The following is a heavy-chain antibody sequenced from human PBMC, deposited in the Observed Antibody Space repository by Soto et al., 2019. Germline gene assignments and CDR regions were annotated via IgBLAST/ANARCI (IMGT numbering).Heavy chain of an antibody. D-gene: IGHD2-2*02. CDR2: VTETSGGT. V-gene: IGHV3-23*01. CDR1: GFTFSIYV. J-gene: IGHJ4*02. Sequence: PGESLKISCAASGFTFSIYVMTWVRRAPGKGLEWVSTVTETSGGTYYADSVKGRFTISRDDAKNTLYLQANSLRAEDTAVYFCARKASPTTIPGNYFDYWGQGTLVTVSS. CDR3: ARKASPTTIPGNYFDY.